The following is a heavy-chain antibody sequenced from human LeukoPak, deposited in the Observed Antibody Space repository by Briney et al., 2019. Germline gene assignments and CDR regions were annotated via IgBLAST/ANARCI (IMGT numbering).Heavy chain of an antibody. CDR2: ISPNNGAT. J-gene: IGHJ4*02. Sequence: ASVKVSCKTSGYSFTGYYIHWVCQAPGRGLEWMGWISPNNGATKYVQKFQGRVAMTRNTSINVAYMELSRLRSDDTAIYYCTLYGSVSYWGQGTLVTLSS. CDR3: TLYGSVSY. D-gene: IGHD3-10*01. V-gene: IGHV1-2*02. CDR1: GYSFTGYY.